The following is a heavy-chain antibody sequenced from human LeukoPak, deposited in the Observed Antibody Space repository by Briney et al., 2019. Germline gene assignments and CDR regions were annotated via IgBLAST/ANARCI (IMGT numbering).Heavy chain of an antibody. V-gene: IGHV1-18*01. Sequence: ASVKVSCKASGGTFSSYGISWVRQAPGQGLEWMGWISAYNGNTNYAQKLQGRVTMTTDTSTSTAHMELRSLRSDDTAVYYCARDLGIAPYYFDYWGQGTLVTVSS. CDR2: ISAYNGNT. J-gene: IGHJ4*02. CDR3: ARDLGIAPYYFDY. D-gene: IGHD6-13*01. CDR1: GGTFSSYG.